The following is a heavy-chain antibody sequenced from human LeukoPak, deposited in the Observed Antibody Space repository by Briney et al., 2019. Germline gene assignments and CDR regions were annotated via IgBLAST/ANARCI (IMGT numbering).Heavy chain of an antibody. CDR1: GGSINSYY. V-gene: IGHV4-59*08. CDR3: ARFDGRVGMDV. Sequence: SETLSLTCTVSGGSINSYYWNWIRQPPGKGLEWTGHIFYSGSTNYNPSLKSRVTISVDTSKNQFSLKLSSVTAADTAVYYCARFDGRVGMDVWGQGTTVTVSS. CDR2: IFYSGST. J-gene: IGHJ6*02.